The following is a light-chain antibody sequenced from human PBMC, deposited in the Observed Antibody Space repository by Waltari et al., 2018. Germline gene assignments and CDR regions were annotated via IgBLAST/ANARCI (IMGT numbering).Light chain of an antibody. CDR2: RNN. J-gene: IGLJ3*02. CDR1: SPNSGGIN. V-gene: IGLV1-47*01. CDR3: STWDDTLSGPV. Sequence: QSVLLQPPPPPGPPGRTVPTPGSESSPNSGGINVYWYQQSPGPAPKPRIYRNNQLPSGVPDRISGSKTGTSASLASSGLRSEDESDYYCSTWDDTLSGPVFGGGTKLTVL.